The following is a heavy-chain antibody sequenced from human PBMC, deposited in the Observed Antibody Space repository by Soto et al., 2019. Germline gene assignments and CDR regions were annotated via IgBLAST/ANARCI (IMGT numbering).Heavy chain of an antibody. D-gene: IGHD1-26*01. Sequence: TGGSLRLSCAASGFTFSNYAFSWVRQAPGKGLEWVSTISGSDSNTYYADSVKGRFTISRDNPKNTLYLQMMSLRAEDTAIYFCAKDQYSGSPGKPDYWGQGTLVIVSS. V-gene: IGHV3-23*01. CDR3: AKDQYSGSPGKPDY. J-gene: IGHJ4*02. CDR1: GFTFSNYA. CDR2: ISGSDSNT.